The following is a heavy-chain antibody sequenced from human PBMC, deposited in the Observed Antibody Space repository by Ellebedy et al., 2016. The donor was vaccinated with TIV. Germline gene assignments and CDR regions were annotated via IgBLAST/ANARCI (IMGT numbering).Heavy chain of an antibody. CDR3: ARAHSVVIANFDY. CDR2: ISYDGSNK. D-gene: IGHD2-21*01. J-gene: IGHJ4*02. V-gene: IGHV3-30-3*01. Sequence: GGSLRLXXAASGFTFSSYAMHWVRQAPGKGLEWVAVISYDGSNKYYADSVKGRFTISRDNSKNTLYLQMNSLRAEDTAVYYCARAHSVVIANFDYWGQGTLVTVSS. CDR1: GFTFSSYA.